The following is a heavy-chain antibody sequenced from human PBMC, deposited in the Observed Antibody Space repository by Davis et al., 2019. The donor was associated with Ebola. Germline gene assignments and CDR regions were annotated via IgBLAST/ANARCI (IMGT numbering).Heavy chain of an antibody. D-gene: IGHD5-18*01. Sequence: SETLSLTCAVYGGSFSGYYWSWIRQPPGKGLEWIGYIYYSGSTNYNPSLKSRVSMSVDTSKNQFSLKLSSVTAADTAIYYCARASTRGYSYGAPDYWGQGTLVTVSS. CDR3: ARASTRGYSYGAPDY. V-gene: IGHV4-59*08. CDR2: IYYSGST. J-gene: IGHJ4*02. CDR1: GGSFSGYY.